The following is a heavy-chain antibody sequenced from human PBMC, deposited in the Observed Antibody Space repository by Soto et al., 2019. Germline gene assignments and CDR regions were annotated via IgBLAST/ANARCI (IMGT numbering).Heavy chain of an antibody. J-gene: IGHJ2*01. CDR3: ARGARGAVAGHEGWYFDL. CDR2: ISAYNCNT. Sequence: QVQLVQSGAEVKKPGASVKVSCKASGYTFTSYGISWVRQAPGQGLEWMGWISAYNCNTNYAQKLQGRVTMTTDTSTSTAYMELRSLRSDDTAVYYCARGARGAVAGHEGWYFDLWGRGTLVTVSS. V-gene: IGHV1-18*04. D-gene: IGHD6-19*01. CDR1: GYTFTSYG.